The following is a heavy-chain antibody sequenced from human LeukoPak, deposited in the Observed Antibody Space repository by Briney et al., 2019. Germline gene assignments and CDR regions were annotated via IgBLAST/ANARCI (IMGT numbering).Heavy chain of an antibody. V-gene: IGHV3-23*01. CDR3: AKAYCGGDCYSPRTDAFDI. CDR2: ISGSGGST. CDR1: GFTFSSYA. D-gene: IGHD2-21*02. Sequence: GRSLRLSCAASGFTFSSYAMSWVRQAPGKGLEWVSAISGSGGSTYYADSVKGRFTISRDNSKNTLYLQMNSLRAEDTAVYYCAKAYCGGDCYSPRTDAFDIWGQGTMVTVSS. J-gene: IGHJ3*02.